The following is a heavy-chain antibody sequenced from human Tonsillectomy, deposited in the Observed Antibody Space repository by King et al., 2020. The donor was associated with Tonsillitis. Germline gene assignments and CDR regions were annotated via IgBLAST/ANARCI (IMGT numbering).Heavy chain of an antibody. CDR3: AKESERHVQH. J-gene: IGHJ1*01. CDR1: GFTFDNYA. CDR2: ITWDGGST. Sequence: VQLVESGGVVVQPGGSLRLSCAASGFTFDNYAMHWVRQAPGKGLEWVSLITWDGGSTYYADSVKGRFTISRDNSKNSLYLQMNSLRTEDTALYYCAKESERHVQHWGQGTLVTVSS. V-gene: IGHV3-43*01.